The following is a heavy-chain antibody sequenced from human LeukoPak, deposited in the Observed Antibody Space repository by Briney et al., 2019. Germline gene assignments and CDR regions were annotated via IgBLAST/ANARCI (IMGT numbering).Heavy chain of an antibody. V-gene: IGHV1-2*02. CDR3: ASLMGATGNDAFDI. D-gene: IGHD1-26*01. J-gene: IGHJ3*02. CDR2: INPNSGGT. CDR1: GYTLTELS. Sequence: ASVKVSCKVSGYTLTELSMHWVRQAPGQGLEWMGWINPNSGGTNYAQKFQGRVTMTRDTSISTAYMELSRLRSDDTAVYYCASLMGATGNDAFDIWGQGTMVTVSS.